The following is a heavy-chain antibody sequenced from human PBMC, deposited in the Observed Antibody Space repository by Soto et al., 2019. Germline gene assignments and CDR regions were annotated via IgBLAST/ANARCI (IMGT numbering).Heavy chain of an antibody. D-gene: IGHD2-2*01. CDR3: ARVFRSRTSSYLAY. Sequence: GPGVKEPGASMKVFCKTSGYTFTRYGISWVRQAPGHGLEWMGWISASSGNTDYLQKLQGRGTMTTETSTSTAYMELRSLRSHDTAVYYCARVFRSRTSSYLAYWGQGTLVTASS. CDR1: GYTFTRYG. J-gene: IGHJ4*02. V-gene: IGHV1-18*01. CDR2: ISASSGNT.